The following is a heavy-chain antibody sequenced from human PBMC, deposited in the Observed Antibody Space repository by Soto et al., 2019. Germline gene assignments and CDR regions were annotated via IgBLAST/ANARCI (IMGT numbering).Heavy chain of an antibody. V-gene: IGHV3-23*01. D-gene: IGHD3-3*01. CDR3: AKVYLAEWLSRVGMDV. Sequence: EVQLLESGGGLVQPGGSLRLSCAASGFTFSSYAMSWVRQAPGKGLEWVSAISGSGGSTYYADSVKGRFTISGDNSKNTLYLQMNSLRAEDTAVYYCAKVYLAEWLSRVGMDVWGQGTTVTVSS. J-gene: IGHJ6*02. CDR1: GFTFSSYA. CDR2: ISGSGGST.